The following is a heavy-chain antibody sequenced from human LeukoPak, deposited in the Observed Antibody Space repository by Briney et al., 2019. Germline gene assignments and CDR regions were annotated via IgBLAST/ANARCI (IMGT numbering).Heavy chain of an antibody. CDR3: ARRGAIFGVVSEFDP. CDR1: GGSISSSSYY. J-gene: IGHJ5*02. CDR2: IYYSGST. V-gene: IGHV4-39*01. D-gene: IGHD3-3*01. Sequence: NPSETLSLTCTVSGGSISSSSYYWGWIRQPPGKGLEWIGSIYYSGSTYYNPSLKSRVTIPVDTSKNQFSLKLSSVTAADTAVYYCARRGAIFGVVSEFDPWGQGTLVTVSS.